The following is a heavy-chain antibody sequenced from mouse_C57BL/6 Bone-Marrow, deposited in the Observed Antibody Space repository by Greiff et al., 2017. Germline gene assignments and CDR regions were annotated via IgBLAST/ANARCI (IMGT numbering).Heavy chain of an antibody. D-gene: IGHD1-1*01. CDR3: ALHYYGSSPFAY. CDR2: IYPGSGNT. V-gene: IGHV1-66*01. Sequence: VQLQQSGPELVKPGASVKISCKASGYTFTSYYIHWVKQRPGQGLEWIGWIYPGSGNTKYNEKFKGKATLTADTSSSTAYMQLSSLTSEDSAVYYWALHYYGSSPFAYWGQGTLVTVSA. J-gene: IGHJ3*01. CDR1: GYTFTSYY.